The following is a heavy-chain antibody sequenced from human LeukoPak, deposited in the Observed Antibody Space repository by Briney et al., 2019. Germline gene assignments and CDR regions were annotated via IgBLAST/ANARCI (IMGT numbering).Heavy chain of an antibody. V-gene: IGHV1-18*01. CDR2: ISAYNGNT. J-gene: IGHJ6*03. CDR3: ASTRHTYDFWSTPIYYMDV. D-gene: IGHD3-3*01. Sequence: ASVKVSCKTSGYTFTNYDVSWVRQAPGQGLEWMGWISAYNGNTKYAQKVQGRVTMTTDTSTSTAYMELRSLRSDDTAVYYCASTRHTYDFWSTPIYYMDVWGKGTTVTVSS. CDR1: GYTFTNYD.